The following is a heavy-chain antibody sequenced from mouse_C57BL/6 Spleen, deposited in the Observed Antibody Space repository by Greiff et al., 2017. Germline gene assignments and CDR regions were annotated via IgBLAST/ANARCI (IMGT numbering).Heavy chain of an antibody. CDR2: ISSGGSYT. CDR3: ARHNYGSSYWYFDV. Sequence: EVKLVESGGDLVKPGGSLKLSCAASGFTFSSYGMSWVRQTPDKRLEWVATISSGGSYTYYPDSVKGRFIISRDNAKNTLYLQMSSLKSEDTAMYYCARHNYGSSYWYFDVWGTGTTVTVSS. J-gene: IGHJ1*03. V-gene: IGHV5-6*01. CDR1: GFTFSSYG. D-gene: IGHD1-1*01.